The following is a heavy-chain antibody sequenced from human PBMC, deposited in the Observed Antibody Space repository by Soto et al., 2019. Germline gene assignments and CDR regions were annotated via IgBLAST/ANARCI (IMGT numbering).Heavy chain of an antibody. J-gene: IGHJ4*02. Sequence: EVQLVESAGGLVQPGGSLRLSCAASGFTASTNYMSWVREAPGKGLERVTVIYSGGSTFYADSVRHRFTISRDNSKKTANRKTNSRTAEDQAVYYCAREPGAADYWCQGTLVTVSS. CDR3: AREPGAADY. V-gene: IGHV3-66*01. CDR1: GFTASTNY. CDR2: IYSGGST. D-gene: IGHD7-27*01.